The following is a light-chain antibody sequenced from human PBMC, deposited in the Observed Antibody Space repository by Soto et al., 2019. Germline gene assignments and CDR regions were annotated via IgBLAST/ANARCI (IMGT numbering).Light chain of an antibody. CDR2: TAS. V-gene: IGKV1-12*01. CDR1: QDINKW. Sequence: DIQMTQSPSSVSASVVDRVTITCRASQDINKWLAWYQQKPGLAPNLVIYTASRLHGGGPSRFSGSASGTDFTLTISSLQPEDVATYYCQQGKSFPLTFGGGTKV. CDR3: QQGKSFPLT. J-gene: IGKJ4*01.